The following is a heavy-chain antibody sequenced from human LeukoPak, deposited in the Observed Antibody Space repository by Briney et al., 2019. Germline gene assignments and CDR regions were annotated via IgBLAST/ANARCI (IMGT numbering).Heavy chain of an antibody. CDR3: ARVSGGIKLWPPHYGMDV. CDR1: GFTFSSYW. CDR2: IKQDGSEK. V-gene: IGHV3-7*01. Sequence: GGSLRLSCAASGFTFSSYWMSWVRQAPGKGLEWVANIKQDGSEKYYVDSVKGRFTISRDNAKNSMYLQMNSLRAEDTAVYYCARVSGGIKLWPPHYGMDVWGQGTTVTVSS. J-gene: IGHJ6*02. D-gene: IGHD5-18*01.